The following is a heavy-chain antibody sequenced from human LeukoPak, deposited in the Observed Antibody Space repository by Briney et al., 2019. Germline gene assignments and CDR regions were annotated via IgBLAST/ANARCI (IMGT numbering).Heavy chain of an antibody. CDR2: IYHSGST. J-gene: IGHJ6*02. Sequence: PSETLSLTCAVSGGSISSGGYSWSWIRQPPGKGLEWIGYIYHSGSTYYNPSLKSRVTISVDRSKNQFSLKLSSVTAADTAVYYCARSQESYDILTGYFGALGYGMDVWGQGTTVTVSS. CDR3: ARSQESYDILTGYFGALGYGMDV. CDR1: GGSISSGGYS. V-gene: IGHV4-30-2*01. D-gene: IGHD3-9*01.